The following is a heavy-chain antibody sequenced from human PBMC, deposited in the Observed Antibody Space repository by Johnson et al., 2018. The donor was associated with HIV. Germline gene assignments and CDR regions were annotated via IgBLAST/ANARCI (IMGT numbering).Heavy chain of an antibody. J-gene: IGHJ3*02. CDR2: IYSGGST. V-gene: IGHV3-66*01. CDR1: GFTVSSNY. CDR3: AREDQDAFDI. Sequence: VQLVESGVGLVQPGGSLTLSCAASGFTVSSNYMSWVRQAPGKGLEWVSVIYSGGSTYYADSVKGRFTISRDNSKNTLYLQMNSLRAEDTAVYYCAREDQDAFDIWGQGTMVTVSS.